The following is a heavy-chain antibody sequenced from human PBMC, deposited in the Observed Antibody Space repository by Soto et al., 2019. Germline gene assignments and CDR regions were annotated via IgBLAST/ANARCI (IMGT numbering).Heavy chain of an antibody. V-gene: IGHV3-48*01. J-gene: IGHJ6*03. Sequence: EVQLVESGGGLVQPGGSLRLSCAASGFTFSSYSMNWVRQAPGKGLEWVSYISSSSSTIYYADSVKGRFTISRDNAKNYLYMQMNSLRAEDTAVYYCARSYSSSWSYYYYYYMDVWGNGTTVTVSS. CDR1: GFTFSSYS. CDR2: ISSSSSTI. D-gene: IGHD6-13*01. CDR3: ARSYSSSWSYYYYYYMDV.